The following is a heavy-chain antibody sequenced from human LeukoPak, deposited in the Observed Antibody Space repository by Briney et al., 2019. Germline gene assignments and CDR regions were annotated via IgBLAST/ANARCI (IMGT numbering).Heavy chain of an antibody. J-gene: IGHJ6*03. CDR1: GYTFNGHY. CDR3: ARVGPAAMYYYYYYMDV. CDR2: INPNSGGT. Sequence: GASVKVSCKASGYTFNGHYMHWVRQAPGQGLEWMGWINPNSGGTNYQGRVTMTRDTSISTAYMELSRLRSDDTAVYYCARVGPAAMYYYYYYMDVWGKGTTVTVSS. V-gene: IGHV1-2*02. D-gene: IGHD2-2*01.